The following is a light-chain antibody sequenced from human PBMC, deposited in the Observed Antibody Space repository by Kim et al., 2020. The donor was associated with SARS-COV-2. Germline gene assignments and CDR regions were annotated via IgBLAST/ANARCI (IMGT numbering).Light chain of an antibody. CDR3: QSYDSRSVM. CDR2: GNN. V-gene: IGLV1-40*01. Sequence: QSVLTQPPSVSGAPGQRVTISCTGSSSNIGAGYDVHWYQQLPGTAPTLLIYGNNNRPSGVPDRFSASKSGTSASLAITELQAEDEADYYCQSYDSRSVMFGGGTQLTVL. J-gene: IGLJ3*02. CDR1: SSNIGAGYD.